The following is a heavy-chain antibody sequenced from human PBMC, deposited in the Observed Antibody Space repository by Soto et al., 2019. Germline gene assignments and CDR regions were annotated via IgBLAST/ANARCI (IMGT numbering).Heavy chain of an antibody. CDR3: ARYSGKYQGPIDY. Sequence: QVQLVESGGGVVQPGRSLRLSCAASGFTFSHYGIHWVRQAPGKGLEWLAVISYDGSNKHYADSVKGRFTVSRDNSKNTLSLQMNSLRAEDTAVYFCARYSGKYQGPIDYWGQGTLVTVFS. CDR2: ISYDGSNK. CDR1: GFTFSHYG. D-gene: IGHD1-26*01. V-gene: IGHV3-30*03. J-gene: IGHJ4*02.